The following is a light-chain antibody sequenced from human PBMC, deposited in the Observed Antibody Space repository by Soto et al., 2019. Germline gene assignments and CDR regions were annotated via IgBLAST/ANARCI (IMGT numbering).Light chain of an antibody. V-gene: IGLV1-44*01. CDR3: AAWDDSLSGRV. CDR2: SNN. J-gene: IGLJ3*02. Sequence: QSVLTQPPSASGTPGQRVTISCSGSSSNIGSNTVTWYQQLPGTAPKLLIYSNNQRPSGVPDRFSGSKSGTSASLAISGLQSEDEAEYYCAAWDDSLSGRVFGGGTKVTVL. CDR1: SSNIGSNT.